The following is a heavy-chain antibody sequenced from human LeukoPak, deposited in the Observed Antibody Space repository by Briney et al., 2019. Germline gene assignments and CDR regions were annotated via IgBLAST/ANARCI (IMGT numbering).Heavy chain of an antibody. CDR1: GFTFSNYG. V-gene: IGHV3-30*02. Sequence: GGSLRLSCAASGFTFSNYGMHWVRQAPGKGLDWVTFIRFDGSDKYYADSVKGRFTISRDNSKNTLYLQMNSLRAEDTAVYYCARRAGAYSHPYDYWGQGTLVTVSS. CDR3: ARRAGAYSHPYDY. D-gene: IGHD4/OR15-4a*01. CDR2: IRFDGSDK. J-gene: IGHJ4*02.